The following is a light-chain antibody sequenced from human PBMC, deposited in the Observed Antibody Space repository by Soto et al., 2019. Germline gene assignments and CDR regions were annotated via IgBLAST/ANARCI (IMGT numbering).Light chain of an antibody. CDR2: GNS. CDR1: SSNIGAGYD. CDR3: QSYDSSLSGV. Sequence: QSVLTQPPSVSGAPGQRVTISCTGSSSNIGAGYDVHWCQQLPGTAPKLLIYGNSNRPSGVPDRFSGSKSGTSASLAITGLQAEDEADYYCQSYDSSLSGVFGGGTKLTVL. V-gene: IGLV1-40*01. J-gene: IGLJ2*01.